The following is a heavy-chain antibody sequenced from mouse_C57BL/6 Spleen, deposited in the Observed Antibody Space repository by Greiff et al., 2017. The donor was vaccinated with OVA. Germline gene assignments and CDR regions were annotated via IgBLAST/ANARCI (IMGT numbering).Heavy chain of an antibody. CDR3: SQKGITTVVATRDWYFDV. V-gene: IGHV1-69*01. D-gene: IGHD1-1*01. Sequence: VQLQQPGAELVMPGASVKLSCKASGYTFTSYWMHWVKQRPGQGLEWIGEIDPSDSYTNYNQKFKGKSTLTVDKSSSTAYMQLSSLTSEDSAVYYCSQKGITTVVATRDWYFDVWGTGTTVTVSS. J-gene: IGHJ1*03. CDR1: GYTFTSYW. CDR2: IDPSDSYT.